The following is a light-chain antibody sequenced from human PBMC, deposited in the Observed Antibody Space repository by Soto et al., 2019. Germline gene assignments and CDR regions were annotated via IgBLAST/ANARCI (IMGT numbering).Light chain of an antibody. V-gene: IGLV4-69*01. CDR1: SGHSSYA. CDR2: LNSDGSH. CDR3: QTWSTGIRV. Sequence: QLVLTQSPSASASLGAWVKLTCTLSSGHSSYAIAWHQQQPEKGPRYLMKLNSDGSHSKGDRIPDRFSGSSSRTERYLTSSSLQSEDEADYYCQTWSTGIRVFGGGTKLTVL. J-gene: IGLJ3*02.